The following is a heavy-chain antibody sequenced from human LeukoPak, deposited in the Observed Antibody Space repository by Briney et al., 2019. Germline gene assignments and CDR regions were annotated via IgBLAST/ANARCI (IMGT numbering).Heavy chain of an antibody. CDR2: IYYSGST. Sequence: SETLSLTYTVSGGSISSGGYYWSWIRQPPGKGLEWIGYIYYSGSTNYNPSLKSRVTISVDTSKNQFSLKLSSVTAADTAVYYCARIHSYYYYMDVWGKGTTVTVSS. CDR3: ARIHSYYYYMDV. V-gene: IGHV4-61*08. CDR1: GGSISSGGYY. J-gene: IGHJ6*03.